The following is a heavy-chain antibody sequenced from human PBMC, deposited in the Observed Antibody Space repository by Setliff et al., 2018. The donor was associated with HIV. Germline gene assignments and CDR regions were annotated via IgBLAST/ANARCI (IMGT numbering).Heavy chain of an antibody. CDR2: INPNNGGT. CDR3: AVMGYCGGNSCYRTEGFDY. D-gene: IGHD2-2*01. V-gene: IGHV1-2*02. J-gene: IGHJ4*02. Sequence: ASVKVSCKASGYTFTGYYLHWVRQAPGQGLEWMGWINPNNGGTNYAQKFQGRVTMTRDTTITTVYMELTRLRSDDTAMFYCAVMGYCGGNSCYRTEGFDYWGQGTLVTDSS. CDR1: GYTFTGYY.